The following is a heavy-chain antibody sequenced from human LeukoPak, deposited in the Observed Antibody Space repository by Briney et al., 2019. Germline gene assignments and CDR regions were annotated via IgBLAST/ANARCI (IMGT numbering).Heavy chain of an antibody. Sequence: GGSLRLSCAASGFTFSSYAMHWVRQAPGKGLEWVAVISYDGSIKYYADSVKGRFTISGDNSKNTLYLQMNSLRAEDTAVYYCARDRRSIAAAGTGWFDPWGQGTLVTVSS. J-gene: IGHJ5*02. V-gene: IGHV3-30*14. D-gene: IGHD6-13*01. CDR3: ARDRRSIAAAGTGWFDP. CDR2: ISYDGSIK. CDR1: GFTFSSYA.